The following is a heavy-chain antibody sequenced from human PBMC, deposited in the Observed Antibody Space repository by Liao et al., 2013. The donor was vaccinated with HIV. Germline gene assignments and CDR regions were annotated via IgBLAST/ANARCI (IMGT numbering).Heavy chain of an antibody. CDR2: VFSSGST. Sequence: VQLQESGPGLVKPSETLSLTCTVSGGSINFYFWSWFRQPAGKGLEWMGRVFSSGSTTYNPSLKGRATMTVDTSKNEISLRLHGVTAADTGLYYCAREGTGDWGQGILVTVSS. D-gene: IGHD7-27*01. CDR1: GGSINFYF. J-gene: IGHJ4*02. CDR3: AREGTGD. V-gene: IGHV4-4*07.